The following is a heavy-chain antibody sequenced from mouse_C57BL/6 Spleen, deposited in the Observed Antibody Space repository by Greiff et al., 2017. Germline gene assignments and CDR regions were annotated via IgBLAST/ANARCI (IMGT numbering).Heavy chain of an antibody. V-gene: IGHV14-4*01. CDR1: GFNIKDYY. CDR2: IDPENGDT. D-gene: IGHD2-3*01. CDR3: TSIYDGYFAY. J-gene: IGHJ3*01. Sequence: VQLQQSGAELVRPGASVKLSCTASGFNIKDYYMHWVKQRPEQGLEWIGWIDPENGDTEYASKFQGKATITADTSSNTAYLQLSSLTSEDTAVYYWTSIYDGYFAYWGQGTLVTVSA.